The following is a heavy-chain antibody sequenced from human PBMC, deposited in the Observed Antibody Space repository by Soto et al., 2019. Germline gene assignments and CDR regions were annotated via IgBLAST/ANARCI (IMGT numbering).Heavy chain of an antibody. Sequence: EVQLVESGGGLVQPGGSLRLSCAASGFTFSTYSMNWVRQAPGKGLEWVSYISSSSSTIYYADSVKGRFTISRDNAKNSLYLQMNSLRDEDTAVYYCGCDSSVYFYPDAFDIWGQGTMVTVSS. CDR2: ISSSSSTI. CDR3: GCDSSVYFYPDAFDI. D-gene: IGHD3-22*01. CDR1: GFTFSTYS. J-gene: IGHJ3*02. V-gene: IGHV3-48*02.